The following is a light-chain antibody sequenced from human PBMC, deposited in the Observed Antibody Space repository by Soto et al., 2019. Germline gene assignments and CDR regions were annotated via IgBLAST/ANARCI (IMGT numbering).Light chain of an antibody. V-gene: IGLV2-11*01. CDR1: SSDVGCYNY. J-gene: IGLJ2*01. CDR3: CSYAGSYTLV. CDR2: DVS. Sequence: QSALTQPRSVSGSPGQSVTISCTGTSSDVGCYNYVSWYQQHPGKAPKLMIYDVSKRPSGVPHRFSGSKSGNTASLTISGLQAEDEADYYCCSYAGSYTLVFGGGTKLTVL.